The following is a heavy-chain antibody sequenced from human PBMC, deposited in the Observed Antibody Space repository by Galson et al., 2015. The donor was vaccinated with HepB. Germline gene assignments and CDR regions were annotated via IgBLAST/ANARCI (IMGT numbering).Heavy chain of an antibody. D-gene: IGHD2-21*01. J-gene: IGHJ6*02. Sequence: LRLSCAVSGFPFNTDAMSWVRQTPGKGLEWVSAISGSGSRTHYADAVKGRFTISRDYTNNTLFLQMNSLRDEDTAIYYCARHLIQVWSHFSAMDVWGQGTTVTVS. CDR2: ISGSGSRT. CDR1: GFPFNTDA. CDR3: ARHLIQVWSHFSAMDV. V-gene: IGHV3-23*01.